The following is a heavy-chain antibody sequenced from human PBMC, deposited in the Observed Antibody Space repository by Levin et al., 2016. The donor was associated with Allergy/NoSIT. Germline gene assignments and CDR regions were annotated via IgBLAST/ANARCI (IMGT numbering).Heavy chain of an antibody. J-gene: IGHJ4*02. Sequence: GGSLRLSCETSGFTFYNYAMSWVRQAPGKGLAWVSSVHGGGISTYYADSVKGRFTISRDNSKNTLYLQMNSLRADDMAVYYCASLRGATTYWGQGTLVTVSS. D-gene: IGHD3-3*01. CDR2: VHGGGIST. CDR3: ASLRGATTY. CDR1: GFTFYNYA. V-gene: IGHV3-23*01.